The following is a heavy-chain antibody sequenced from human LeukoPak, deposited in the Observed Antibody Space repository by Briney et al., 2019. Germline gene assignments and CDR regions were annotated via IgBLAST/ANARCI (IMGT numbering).Heavy chain of an antibody. CDR2: IHHSGST. Sequence: PSETLSLTCAVSGYSISSGYYWGWIRQPPGEGLEWIATIHHSGSTYYNSSLKSRVTISVDTSKDQFSLRLSSVTAADTAVYYCVRDRGYNYGDLDFWGQGTLVTVSS. V-gene: IGHV4-38-2*02. CDR1: GYSISSGYY. D-gene: IGHD5-18*01. CDR3: VRDRGYNYGDLDF. J-gene: IGHJ4*02.